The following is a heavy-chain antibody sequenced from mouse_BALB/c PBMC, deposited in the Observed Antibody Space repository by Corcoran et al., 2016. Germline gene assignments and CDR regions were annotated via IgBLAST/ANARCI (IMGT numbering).Heavy chain of an antibody. CDR1: GYTFTNYG. CDR2: INTYTGEP. Sequence: QIQWVQYGPELKKPGETVKISCKASGYTFTNYGMNWVKQAPGKGLKWMGWINTYTGEPTYADDFKGRFAFSLETSASTAYLQINNLKNEDTATYFCAREPRAMDYWGQGTSVTVSS. V-gene: IGHV9-3-1*01. CDR3: AREPRAMDY. J-gene: IGHJ4*01.